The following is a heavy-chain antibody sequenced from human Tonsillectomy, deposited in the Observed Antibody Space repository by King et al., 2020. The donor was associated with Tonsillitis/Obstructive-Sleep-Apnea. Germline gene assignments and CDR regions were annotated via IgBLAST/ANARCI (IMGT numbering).Heavy chain of an antibody. D-gene: IGHD3-3*01. CDR1: GFTFITYA. CDR2: ISSVGGGE. Sequence: VQLVESGGGVVQPGRSLRLSCAASGFTFITYAMHWVRQAPGAGRQWVAVISSVGGGEYYADPVKGRFTISSDNSNNILYLQNNSLGAEDTAVYFCARDKIFWHPHYMDVWGKGTTVTVSS. V-gene: IGHV3-30*04. CDR3: ARDKIFWHPHYMDV. J-gene: IGHJ6*03.